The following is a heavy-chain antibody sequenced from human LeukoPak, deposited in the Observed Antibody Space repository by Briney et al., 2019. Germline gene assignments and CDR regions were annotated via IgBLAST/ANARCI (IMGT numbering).Heavy chain of an antibody. D-gene: IGHD1-26*01. CDR1: GFTFSSYG. Sequence: PGGSLRLSCAASGFTFSSYGMHWVRQAPGKGLEWVSVIGSDGSNKNYADSVKGRFTISRDNSKNTLYLQMSSLRAEDTAVYYCATDRGGSPFDYWGQGTLVTVSS. CDR2: IGSDGSNK. CDR3: ATDRGGSPFDY. V-gene: IGHV3-33*01. J-gene: IGHJ4*02.